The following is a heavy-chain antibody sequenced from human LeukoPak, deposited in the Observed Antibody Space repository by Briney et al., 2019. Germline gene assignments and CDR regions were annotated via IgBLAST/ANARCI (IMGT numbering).Heavy chain of an antibody. Sequence: ASVKVSCKASGYTFISHYIHWVRQTPGQGLEWMGIIKPSGGSTSYAQKFQGRVTITRDTSTSTVYMELSCLSAEDTAVYYCARSTPTACPAFDFWGQGTMVTVSS. D-gene: IGHD4-17*01. J-gene: IGHJ3*01. V-gene: IGHV1-46*03. CDR3: ARSTPTACPAFDF. CDR2: IKPSGGST. CDR1: GYTFISHY.